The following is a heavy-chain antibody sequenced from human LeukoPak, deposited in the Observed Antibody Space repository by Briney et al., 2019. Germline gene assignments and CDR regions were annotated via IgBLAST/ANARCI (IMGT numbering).Heavy chain of an antibody. D-gene: IGHD1-14*01. CDR3: AKSGMTDYYYYYMDV. V-gene: IGHV3-23*01. Sequence: PGTSLRLSCVVSGFTFSSYAMSWVRQAPGKGLEWVSAISGSGGSTYYADSVKGRFTISRDNSKNTLYLQMNSLRAEDTAVYYCAKSGMTDYYYYYMDVWGKGTTVTVSS. J-gene: IGHJ6*03. CDR1: GFTFSSYA. CDR2: ISGSGGST.